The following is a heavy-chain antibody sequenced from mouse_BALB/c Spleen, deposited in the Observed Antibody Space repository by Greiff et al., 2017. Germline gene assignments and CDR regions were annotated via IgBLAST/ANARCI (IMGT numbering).Heavy chain of an antibody. CDR2: ISYDGST. Sequence: ESGPGLVKPSQSLSLTCSVTGYSITSGYYWNWIRQFPGNKLEWMGYISYDGSTSYNPSLKSRISITRDTSKNQFFLQLNSVTTEDTATYYCAALRFAYWGQGTLVTVSA. D-gene: IGHD1-1*01. J-gene: IGHJ3*01. CDR1: GYSITSGYY. V-gene: IGHV3-6*01. CDR3: AALRFAY.